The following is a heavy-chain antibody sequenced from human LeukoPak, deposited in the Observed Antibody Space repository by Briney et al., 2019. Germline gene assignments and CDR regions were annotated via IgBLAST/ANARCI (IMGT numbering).Heavy chain of an antibody. J-gene: IGHJ4*02. CDR2: LGSDENNK. V-gene: IGHV3-30*02. CDR1: GFIFSNYG. D-gene: IGHD2-21*02. Sequence: QAGGSLRLSCAASGFIFSNYGMHWVRQAPGKGLEWVSFLGSDENNKNYADSVKGQFTISRDNSKNTLYLQMNSLRPEDTAVYYCAKDRTAYAYYFESWGQGTLVTVSS. CDR3: AKDRTAYAYYFES.